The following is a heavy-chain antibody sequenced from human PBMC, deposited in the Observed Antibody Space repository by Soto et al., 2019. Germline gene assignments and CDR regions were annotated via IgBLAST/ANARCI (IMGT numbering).Heavy chain of an antibody. CDR2: ISNSGGGT. CDR3: ANRVYHGDFDY. Sequence: EVQLLESGGGLVQPGGSLRLSCAASGITFSSYAMSWVRQAPGKGLEWVSGISNSGGGTYYADSVKGRFTLSRDNSKNTLYLQMNSLRADDTAVYYCANRVYHGDFDYSGQGTLVTVSS. V-gene: IGHV3-23*01. J-gene: IGHJ4*02. CDR1: GITFSSYA. D-gene: IGHD2-2*01.